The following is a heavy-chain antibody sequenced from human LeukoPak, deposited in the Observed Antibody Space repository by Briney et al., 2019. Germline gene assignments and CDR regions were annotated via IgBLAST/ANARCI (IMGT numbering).Heavy chain of an antibody. CDR1: GYTFNTYG. J-gene: IGHJ6*03. CDR3: ARESHYYMDV. CDR2: INPSGGST. V-gene: IGHV1-46*02. Sequence: ASVKVSCKASGYTFNTYGITWVRQAPGQGLEWMGIINPSGGSTSYAQKFQGRVTMTRDTSISTAYMELSRLRSDDTAVYYCARESHYYMDVWGKGTTVTISS.